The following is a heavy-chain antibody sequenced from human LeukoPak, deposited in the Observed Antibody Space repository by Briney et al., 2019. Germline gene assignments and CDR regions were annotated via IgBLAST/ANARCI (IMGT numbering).Heavy chain of an antibody. CDR1: GFTFSGHW. J-gene: IGHJ4*02. CDR3: ARDLAVGVYDGEFDS. V-gene: IGHV3-74*01. D-gene: IGHD5/OR15-5a*01. CDR2: ISRDGSTT. Sequence: GGSLRLSCTASGFTFSGHWMHWVRQAPGKGLVWVSGISRDGSTTNYADSAKGRFTISRDNAKNTMFLEMNGLSAEDTAVYYCARDLAVGVYDGEFDSWGQGTLVTVSS.